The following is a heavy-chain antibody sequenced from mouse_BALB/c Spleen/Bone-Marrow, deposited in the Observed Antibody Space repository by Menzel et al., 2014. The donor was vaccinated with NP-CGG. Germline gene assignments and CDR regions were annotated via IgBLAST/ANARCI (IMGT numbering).Heavy chain of an antibody. CDR2: INPRSGNT. V-gene: IGHV1-4*02. J-gene: IGHJ2*01. CDR1: GYTFTTYT. Sequence: VQLQQSAAELARPGASVKMSCKTSGYTFTTYTVHWIKQRPGQGLEWIGYINPRSGNTDYNQNLKDKTTLTADKSSSTAYMQLSSLTSEDSAVYYCAREDTITAYFDYWGQGTTLTVSS. D-gene: IGHD1-1*01. CDR3: AREDTITAYFDY.